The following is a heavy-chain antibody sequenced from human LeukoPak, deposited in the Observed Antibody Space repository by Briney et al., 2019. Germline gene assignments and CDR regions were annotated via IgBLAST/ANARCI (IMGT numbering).Heavy chain of an antibody. CDR2: INTNTGNP. D-gene: IGHD4-23*01. CDR1: RYTFTSYA. Sequence: ASVKVSCKASRYTFTSYAMSWVRQAPGQGLEWMGWINTNTGNPTYAQGFTGRFVFSLDTSVSTAYLQISSLKAEDTAVYYCAKYVGSTVGYYYGMDVWGQGTTVTVSS. V-gene: IGHV7-4-1*02. CDR3: AKYVGSTVGYYYGMDV. J-gene: IGHJ6*02.